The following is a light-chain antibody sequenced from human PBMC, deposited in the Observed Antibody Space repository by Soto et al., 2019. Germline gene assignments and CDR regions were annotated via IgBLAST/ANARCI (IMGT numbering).Light chain of an antibody. V-gene: IGKV1-6*01. Sequence: AIQMTQSPSSLSASLGDRVTITRRASQGIRNDLGWYQQKPGKAPKLLIYAASSLQSGVPSRFSGSGSGTDFTLTISSLQPEDFATYYCLQDYNYPRTFGQGTKVDI. CDR1: QGIRND. J-gene: IGKJ1*01. CDR3: LQDYNYPRT. CDR2: AAS.